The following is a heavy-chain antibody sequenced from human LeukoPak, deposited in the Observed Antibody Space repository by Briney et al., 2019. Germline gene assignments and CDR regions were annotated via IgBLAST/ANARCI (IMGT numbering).Heavy chain of an antibody. V-gene: IGHV3-7*01. D-gene: IGHD2-15*01. CDR3: ARVFAWSSDY. CDR1: GFTFSSYW. J-gene: IGHJ4*02. CDR2: IKQDETEK. Sequence: GGSLRLSCAVSGFTFSSYWMSWVRQAPRKGLEWVANIKQDETEKSYVGSVKGRFTISRDNAKNLLYLQMNSLRAEDTAVYYCARVFAWSSDYWGQGTLVTVSS.